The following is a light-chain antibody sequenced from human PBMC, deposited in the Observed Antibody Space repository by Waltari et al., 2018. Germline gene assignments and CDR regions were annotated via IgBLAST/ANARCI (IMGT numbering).Light chain of an antibody. V-gene: IGLV2-14*03. J-gene: IGLJ3*02. CDR1: SSDVGTYNY. CDR3: SSYITTNTLEL. Sequence: QSALTQPASVSGSPGQSITISCTGTSSDVGTYNYVSWYQQHPRKAPKLLIYDVSYRPSGVCYRVSGSKSGNTASLTISGLQAEDEADYYCSSYITTNTLELFGGGTSLTV. CDR2: DVS.